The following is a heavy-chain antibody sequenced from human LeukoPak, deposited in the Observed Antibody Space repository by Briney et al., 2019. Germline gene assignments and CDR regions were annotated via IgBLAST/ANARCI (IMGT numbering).Heavy chain of an antibody. CDR2: TYYRSKWYN. CDR3: ARGAVAHFDH. Sequence: SQTLSLTCAISGDSVSSNSAAWDWIRQSPSRGLEWLGRTYYRSKWYNDYALSVKSRIIINADTSKNQFSLRVNSVTPEDTAVYYCARGAVAHFDHWGQGTLVTVSS. J-gene: IGHJ4*02. CDR1: GDSVSSNSAA. V-gene: IGHV6-1*01. D-gene: IGHD6-19*01.